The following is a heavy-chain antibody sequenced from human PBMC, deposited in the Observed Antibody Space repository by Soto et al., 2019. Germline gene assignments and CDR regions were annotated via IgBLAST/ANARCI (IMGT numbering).Heavy chain of an antibody. CDR1: GFTFSSYA. V-gene: IGHV3-23*01. D-gene: IGHD3-3*01. CDR2: ISGNGDST. J-gene: IGHJ6*02. CDR3: AKPTGDFWSAYPSNYYYYGMDV. Sequence: GGSLRLSCAASGFTFSSYAMTWVRQAPGKGLEWVAFISGNGDSTYYADSVKGRFTISRDNSKTTLYLQMSSLRAEDTALYYCAKPTGDFWSAYPSNYYYYGMDVWGQGTTVTVSS.